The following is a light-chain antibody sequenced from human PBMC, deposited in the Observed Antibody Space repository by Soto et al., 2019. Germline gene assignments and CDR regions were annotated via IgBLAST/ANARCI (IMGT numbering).Light chain of an antibody. CDR3: QQYNSNPLT. V-gene: IGKV3-11*01. J-gene: IGKJ4*01. CDR1: QSIGSH. CDR2: DAS. Sequence: EIVLTQSPATLSLSPGERATLSCRASQSIGSHLAWYQQKPGQAPSLLIYDASYRASGIPARFSGSGSGTDFSLTITGLQPEDFAVYYCQQYNSNPLTFGGGTKVEI.